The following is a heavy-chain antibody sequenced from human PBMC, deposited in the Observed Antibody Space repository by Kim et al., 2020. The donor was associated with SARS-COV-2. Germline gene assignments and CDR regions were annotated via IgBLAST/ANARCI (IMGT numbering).Heavy chain of an antibody. J-gene: IGHJ4*02. CDR3: AREPPAAGTWGYSFDY. D-gene: IGHD6-13*01. Sequence: GGSLRLSCAASGFTFSSYAMHWVRQAPGKGLEWVAVISYDGSNKYYADSVKGRFTISRDNSKNTLYLQMNSLRAEDTAVYYCAREPPAAGTWGYSFDYWGQGTLVTVSS. CDR2: ISYDGSNK. CDR1: GFTFSSYA. V-gene: IGHV3-30-3*01.